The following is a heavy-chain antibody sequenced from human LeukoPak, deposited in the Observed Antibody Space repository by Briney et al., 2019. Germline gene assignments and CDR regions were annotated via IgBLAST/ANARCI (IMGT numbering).Heavy chain of an antibody. Sequence: SETLSLTCTVTGGSITSGSYYWGWVRQPPGKGLEWIGSMHYNERTYSNPSLKSRVTISVDTSKNQFSLNLSSVTAADTAVFYCASTYYDILTPSYYFDFWGRGTLVIVSS. CDR1: GGSITSGSYY. CDR2: MHYNERT. CDR3: ASTYYDILTPSYYFDF. V-gene: IGHV4-39*01. D-gene: IGHD3-9*01. J-gene: IGHJ4*02.